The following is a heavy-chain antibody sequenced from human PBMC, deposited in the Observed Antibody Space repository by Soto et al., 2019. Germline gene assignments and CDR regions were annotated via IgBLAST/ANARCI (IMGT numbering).Heavy chain of an antibody. V-gene: IGHV5-51*01. CDR3: ARQPDYNILTGYLCYFDY. J-gene: IGHJ4*02. CDR2: IYPGDSDA. Sequence: PGESLKISCEASGYKFRSYWIGWVRQMPGKGPEWMGFIYPGDSDARYSPSFQGQVTISADKSINTVYLQWSSLKASDTAMYYCARQPDYNILTGYLCYFDYWGQGTLVTVSS. D-gene: IGHD3-9*01. CDR1: GYKFRSYW.